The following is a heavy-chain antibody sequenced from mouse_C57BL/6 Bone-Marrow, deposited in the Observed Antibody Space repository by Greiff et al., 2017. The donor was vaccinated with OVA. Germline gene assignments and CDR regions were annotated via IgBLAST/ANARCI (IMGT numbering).Heavy chain of an antibody. V-gene: IGHV7-1*01. CDR3: ARDAIYDGYYVYAMDY. CDR2: SRNKANDYTT. J-gene: IGHJ4*01. D-gene: IGHD2-3*01. Sequence: DVMLVESGGGLVQSGRSLRLSCATSGFTFSDFYMEWVRQAPGKGLEWIAASRNKANDYTTEYSASVKGRFIVSRDTSQSILYLQMNALRAEDTAIYYCARDAIYDGYYVYAMDYWGQGTSVTVSS. CDR1: GFTFSDFY.